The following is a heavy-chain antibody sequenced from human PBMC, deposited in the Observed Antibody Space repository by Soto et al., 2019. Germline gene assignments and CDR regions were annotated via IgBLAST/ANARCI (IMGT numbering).Heavy chain of an antibody. CDR1: GGSFSGYY. CDR2: INHSGST. CDR3: ARGSLGYGSSTSCLRNNWFDP. Sequence: SETLSLTCAVYGGSFSGYYWSWIRQPPWKGLEWIGEINHSGSTNYNPSLKSRVTISVDTSKNQFSLKLSSVTAADTAVYYCARGSLGYGSSTSCLRNNWFDPWGQRTPVTVSS. D-gene: IGHD2-2*01. V-gene: IGHV4-34*01. J-gene: IGHJ5*02.